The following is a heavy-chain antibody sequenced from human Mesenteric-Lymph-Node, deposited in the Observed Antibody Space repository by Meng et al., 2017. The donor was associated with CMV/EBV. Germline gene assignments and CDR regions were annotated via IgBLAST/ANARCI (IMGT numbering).Heavy chain of an antibody. Sequence: ESLKISCAASGFTFSSYWMSWIRQPPGKGLEWIGYIYYSENINYNPSLKSRVTISVDTSKNQSSLKLSSVTAADTAVYYCAGLSGYRGAVDYWGQGTLVTVSS. J-gene: IGHJ4*02. CDR3: AGLSGYRGAVDY. V-gene: IGHV4-59*01. D-gene: IGHD3-3*01. CDR2: IYYSENI. CDR1: GFTFSSYW.